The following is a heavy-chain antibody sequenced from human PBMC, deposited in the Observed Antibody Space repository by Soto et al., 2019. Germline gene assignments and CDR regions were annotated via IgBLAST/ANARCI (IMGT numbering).Heavy chain of an antibody. CDR2: ISYDGSNK. CDR1: GFTFSSYA. V-gene: IGHV3-30-3*01. J-gene: IGHJ4*02. CDR3: AREGYCTNGVCYEAGHFDY. D-gene: IGHD2-8*01. Sequence: VQLVESGGGVVQPGRSLRLSCAASGFTFSSYAMHWVRQAPGKGLEWVAVISYDGSNKYYADSVKGRFTISRDNSKNTLYLQMNSLRAEDTAVYYCAREGYCTNGVCYEAGHFDYWGQGTLVTVSS.